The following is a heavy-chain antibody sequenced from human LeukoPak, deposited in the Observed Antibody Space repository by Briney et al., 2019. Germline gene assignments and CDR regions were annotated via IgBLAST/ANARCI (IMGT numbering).Heavy chain of an antibody. CDR1: GGTFSSYA. CDR3: ARGSGRTDYYDSSGTFDY. D-gene: IGHD3-22*01. CDR2: IIPIFGTA. V-gene: IGHV1-69*13. J-gene: IGHJ4*02. Sequence: SVKVSCKASGGTFSSYAISWVRQAPGQGLEWMGGIIPIFGTASYAQKFQGRVTITADESTSTAYMELSSLRSEDTAVYYCARGSGRTDYYDSSGTFDYWGQGTLVTVSS.